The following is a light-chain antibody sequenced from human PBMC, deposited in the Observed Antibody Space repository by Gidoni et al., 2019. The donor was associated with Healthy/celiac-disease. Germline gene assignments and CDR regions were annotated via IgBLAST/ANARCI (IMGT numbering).Light chain of an antibody. Sequence: DIQLTQSPSFLSASVGDRVTITCRASQGISSYLAWYQQKPGKAPKLLIYAASTLQSWVPSRFIGSGSGTEFTLTISSLQPEDFATYYCQQLNSWVFGGXTKVEIK. J-gene: IGKJ4*01. V-gene: IGKV1-9*01. CDR3: QQLNSWV. CDR1: QGISSY. CDR2: AAS.